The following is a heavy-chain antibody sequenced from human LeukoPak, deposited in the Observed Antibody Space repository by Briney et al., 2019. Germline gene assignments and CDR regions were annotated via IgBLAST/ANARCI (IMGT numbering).Heavy chain of an antibody. CDR1: GFTLSSYG. J-gene: IGHJ4*02. CDR2: IHYDGSNK. CDR3: RDPFDY. V-gene: IGHV3-30*02. Sequence: PGGSLRLSCAASGFTLSSYGMHWVRRAPGKGLEWVAFIHYDGSNKYYADSVKGRFTISRDNSKNTLYLQMNSLRAEDTAVYYCRDPFDYWGQGTLVTVSS.